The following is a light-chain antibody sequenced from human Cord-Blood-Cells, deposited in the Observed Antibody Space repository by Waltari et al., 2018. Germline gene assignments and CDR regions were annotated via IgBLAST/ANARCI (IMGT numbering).Light chain of an antibody. CDR2: AGS. CDR3: CSYAGSSTYV. CDR1: SSDVASYKL. V-gene: IGLV2-23*01. Sequence: QPALTQPASVSGSPGPSIPITCTGTSSDVASYKLISWYQQPPGKAPKLMIYAGSKRPSGVSNRFSGSKSGNTASLTISGLQAEDEADYYCCSYAGSSTYVFGTGTKFTVL. J-gene: IGLJ1*01.